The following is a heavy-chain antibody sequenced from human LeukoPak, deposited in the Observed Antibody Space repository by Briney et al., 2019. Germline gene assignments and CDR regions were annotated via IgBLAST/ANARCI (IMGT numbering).Heavy chain of an antibody. CDR2: IKQDGSEK. CDR1: GFTFSSYS. CDR3: ARTYSYGHYYYYYMDV. Sequence: GGSLRLSCAASGFTFSSYSMNWVRQAPGKGLEWVANIKQDGSEKYYVDSVKGRFTISRDNAKNSLYLQMNSLRAEDTAVYYCARTYSYGHYYYYYMDVWGKGTTVTVSS. V-gene: IGHV3-7*01. D-gene: IGHD5-18*01. J-gene: IGHJ6*03.